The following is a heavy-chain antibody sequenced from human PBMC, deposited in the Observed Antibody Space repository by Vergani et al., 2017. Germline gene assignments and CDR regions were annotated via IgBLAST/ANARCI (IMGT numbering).Heavy chain of an antibody. CDR2: ISWTSVAV. CDR3: VRDVRVTRT. Sequence: EVQLVESGGGLVQPGGSLRLSCATSGFTFWKFGMHWVRQGPGKGLEWVSGISWTSVAVDYADSVRGRFTISRDTAKNSLYLDMSSLRAENTAVYYCVRDVRVTRTWGQGTMVAVSS. V-gene: IGHV3-9*01. J-gene: IGHJ3*01. CDR1: GFTFWKFG. D-gene: IGHD5-18*01.